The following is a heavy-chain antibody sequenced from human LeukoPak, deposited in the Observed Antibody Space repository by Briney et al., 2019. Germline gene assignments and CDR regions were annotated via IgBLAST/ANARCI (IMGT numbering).Heavy chain of an antibody. CDR1: GFNFSDYH. CDR2: ISSSGSTI. Sequence: GGSLRLSCAASGFNFSDYHMSWIRQAPGKGLEWVSYISSSGSTIYYADSVKGRFTISRDNAKNSLYLQMNSLRAEDTAVYYCASESYYYGSGSPIDYWGQGTLVTVSS. V-gene: IGHV3-11*01. D-gene: IGHD3-10*01. J-gene: IGHJ4*02. CDR3: ASESYYYGSGSPIDY.